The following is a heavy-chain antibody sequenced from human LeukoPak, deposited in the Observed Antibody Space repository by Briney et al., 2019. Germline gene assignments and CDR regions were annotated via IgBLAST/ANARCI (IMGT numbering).Heavy chain of an antibody. CDR1: GFTFSSYW. CDR2: INSDGSST. Sequence: GGSLRLSCAASGFTFSSYWMHWVRQVAGKGLVWVSRINSDGSSTSYADSVKGRFTISRDNAKNTLYVQMNSLRAEDTAVYYCSTGSGHAFDIWGRGTMVTVSS. V-gene: IGHV3-74*01. CDR3: STGSGHAFDI. D-gene: IGHD3-10*01. J-gene: IGHJ3*02.